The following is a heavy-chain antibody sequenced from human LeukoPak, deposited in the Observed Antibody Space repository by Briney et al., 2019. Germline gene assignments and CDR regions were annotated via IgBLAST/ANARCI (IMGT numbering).Heavy chain of an antibody. V-gene: IGHV3-33*01. Sequence: GGSLRLSCAASGFTFSSYDMHWVRQAPGKGLEWVAVIWYDGSNKYYADSVKGRFTISRDNSKNTLYLQMNSLRADDTAVYYCASSLYSTGWSLNSGAFDIWGQGTMVTVSS. CDR3: ASSLYSTGWSLNSGAFDI. J-gene: IGHJ3*02. CDR1: GFTFSSYD. D-gene: IGHD6-13*01. CDR2: IWYDGSNK.